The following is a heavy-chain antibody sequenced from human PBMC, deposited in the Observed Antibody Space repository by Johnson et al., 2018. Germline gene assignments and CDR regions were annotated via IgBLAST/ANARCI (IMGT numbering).Heavy chain of an antibody. CDR3: AKSFCGGDCFVDY. D-gene: IGHD2-21*01. Sequence: QVQLVQSGGGVVQPGRSLRLSCVASEFNLSNSDMQWVRQAPGKGLEWLALISYDGTYKQYAGSVKGRFTISRDNSKNTVSRQMSGLRTEDTAVYYCAKSFCGGDCFVDYWGQGTLVTVSS. CDR2: ISYDGTYK. V-gene: IGHV3-30*18. J-gene: IGHJ4*02. CDR1: EFNLSNSD.